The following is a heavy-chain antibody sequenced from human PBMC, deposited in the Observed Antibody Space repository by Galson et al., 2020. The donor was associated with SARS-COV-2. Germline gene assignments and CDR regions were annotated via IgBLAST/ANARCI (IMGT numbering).Heavy chain of an antibody. CDR2: IIPIFGTA. Sequence: SVKVSCKASGGTFSSYAISWVRQAPGQGLEWMGGIIPIFGTANYAQKFQGRVTITADESTSTAYKELSSLRAEDTAVDYCARTLWRREGVCYFFFGMDVWGQGTTVTVSS. V-gene: IGHV1-69*13. CDR1: GGTFSSYA. CDR3: ARTLWRREGVCYFFFGMDV. D-gene: IGHD3-10*01. J-gene: IGHJ6*02.